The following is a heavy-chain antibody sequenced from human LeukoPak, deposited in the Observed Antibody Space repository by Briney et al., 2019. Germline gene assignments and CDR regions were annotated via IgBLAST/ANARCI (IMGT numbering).Heavy chain of an antibody. D-gene: IGHD3-3*01. CDR1: GGSFSGYY. J-gene: IGHJ5*02. V-gene: IGHV4-34*01. Sequence: KPSETLSPTCAVYGGSFSGYYWSWIRQPPGKGLEWIGEINHSGSTNYNPSLKSRVTISVDTSKNQFSLKLSSVTAADTAVYYCARRSFPYYDFWSGWYNWFDPWGQGTLVTVSS. CDR3: ARRSFPYYDFWSGWYNWFDP. CDR2: INHSGST.